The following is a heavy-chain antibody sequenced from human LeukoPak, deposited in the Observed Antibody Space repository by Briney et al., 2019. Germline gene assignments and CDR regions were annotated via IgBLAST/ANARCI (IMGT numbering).Heavy chain of an antibody. J-gene: IGHJ5*02. CDR1: GFTVSSNY. V-gene: IGHV3-53*01. Sequence: TGGSLRLSCAASGFTVSSNYMSWVRQAPGKGLEWVSVIYSGGSTYYADSVKGRFTISRDNSKNTLYLQMNSLRAEDTAVYYCARAMPHDNWFNPWGQGSLVTVSS. D-gene: IGHD2-2*01. CDR3: ARAMPHDNWFNP. CDR2: IYSGGST.